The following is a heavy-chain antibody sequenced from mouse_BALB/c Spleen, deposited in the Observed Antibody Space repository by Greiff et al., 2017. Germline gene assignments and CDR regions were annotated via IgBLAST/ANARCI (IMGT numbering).Heavy chain of an antibody. CDR3: ARSSYDYDVGWYFDV. J-gene: IGHJ1*01. Sequence: EVQLQESGPGLVKPSQSLSLTCTVTGYSITSDYAWNWIRQFPGNKLEWMGYISYSGSTSYNPSLKSRISITRDTSKNQFFLQLNSVTTEDTATYYCARSSYDYDVGWYFDVWGAGTTVTVSS. CDR1: GYSITSDYA. V-gene: IGHV3-2*02. D-gene: IGHD2-4*01. CDR2: ISYSGST.